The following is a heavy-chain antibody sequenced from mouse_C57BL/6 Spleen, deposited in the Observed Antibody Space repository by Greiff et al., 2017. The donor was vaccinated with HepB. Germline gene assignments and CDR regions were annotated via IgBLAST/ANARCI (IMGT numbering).Heavy chain of an antibody. Sequence: EAQLQQSGPELVKPGASVKISCKASGYSFTGYYMNWVKQSPEKSLEWIGEINPSTGGTTYNQKFKAKATLTVDKSSSTAYMQLKSLTSEDSAVYYCASHYGSSYVAWFAYWGQGTLVTVSA. CDR1: GYSFTGYY. D-gene: IGHD1-1*01. J-gene: IGHJ3*01. V-gene: IGHV1-42*01. CDR3: ASHYGSSYVAWFAY. CDR2: INPSTGGT.